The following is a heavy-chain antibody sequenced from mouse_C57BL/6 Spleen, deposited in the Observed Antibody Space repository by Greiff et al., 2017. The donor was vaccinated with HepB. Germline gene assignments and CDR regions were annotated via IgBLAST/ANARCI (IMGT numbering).Heavy chain of an antibody. CDR2: ISDGGSYT. J-gene: IGHJ3*01. V-gene: IGHV5-4*03. CDR3: ARGGGPYIRGFAY. CDR1: GFTFSSYA. Sequence: EVKLMESGGGLVKPGGSLKLSCAASGFTFSSYAMSWVRQTPEKRLEWVATISDGGSYTYYPDNVKGRFTISRDNAKNNLYLQMSHLKSEDTAMYYCARGGGPYIRGFAYWGQGTLVTVSA. D-gene: IGHD1-3*01.